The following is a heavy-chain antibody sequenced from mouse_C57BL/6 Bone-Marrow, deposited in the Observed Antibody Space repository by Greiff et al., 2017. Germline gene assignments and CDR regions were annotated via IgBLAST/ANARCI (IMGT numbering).Heavy chain of an antibody. V-gene: IGHV5-6*01. CDR1: GFTFSSYG. CDR2: ISSGGSYT. Sequence: EVQVVESGGDLVKPGGSLKLSCAASGFTFSSYGMSWVRQTPDKRLEWVATISSGGSYTYYPDSVKGRFTISRDNAKNTLYLQMSSLKSEDTAMYYCARHYPTVVPGDYWGQGTSVTVSS. J-gene: IGHJ4*01. D-gene: IGHD1-1*01. CDR3: ARHYPTVVPGDY.